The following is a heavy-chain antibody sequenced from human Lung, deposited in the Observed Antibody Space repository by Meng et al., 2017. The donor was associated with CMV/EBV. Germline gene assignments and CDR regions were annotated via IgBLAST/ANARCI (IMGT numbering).Heavy chain of an antibody. D-gene: IGHD2-2*01. V-gene: IGHV4-61*01. J-gene: IGHJ4*02. CDR2: IYYSGST. CDR1: GGSVSSGSYY. CDR3: ARDPGLCSSTSCYGY. Sequence: SETLSLTCTVSGGSVSSGSYYWSWIRQPPGKGLEWPVYIYYSGSTNYNPSLKSRVTISVDTSKNQFSLKLSSVTAADTAVYYCARDPGLCSSTSCYGYWGQGTLVTVSS.